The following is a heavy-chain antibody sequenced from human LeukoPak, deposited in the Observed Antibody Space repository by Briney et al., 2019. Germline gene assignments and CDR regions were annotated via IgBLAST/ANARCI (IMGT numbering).Heavy chain of an antibody. CDR2: IRYDGSNK. CDR1: GFTFSSYG. V-gene: IGHV3-30*02. Sequence: PGESLRLSCAASGFTFSSYGMHWVRQAPGKGLEWVAFIRYDGSNKYYADSVKGRFTISRDNSKNTLYLQMNSLRAEDTAVYYCAKDHGYSSGCSDYWGQGTLVTVSS. CDR3: AKDHGYSSGCSDY. J-gene: IGHJ4*02. D-gene: IGHD6-19*01.